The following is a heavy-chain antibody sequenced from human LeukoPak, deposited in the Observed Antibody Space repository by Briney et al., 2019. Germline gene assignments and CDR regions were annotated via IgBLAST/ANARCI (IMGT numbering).Heavy chain of an antibody. CDR2: IYYSGST. Sequence: SETLSLTCTVSGGSISSYYWSWIRQPPGKGLEWIGYIYYSGSTYYNPSLKSRVTISVDTSKNQFSLKLSSVTAADTAVYYCARYPYYYDSSGYLGDAFDIWGQGTMVTVSS. D-gene: IGHD3-22*01. V-gene: IGHV4-59*08. CDR1: GGSISSYY. CDR3: ARYPYYYDSSGYLGDAFDI. J-gene: IGHJ3*02.